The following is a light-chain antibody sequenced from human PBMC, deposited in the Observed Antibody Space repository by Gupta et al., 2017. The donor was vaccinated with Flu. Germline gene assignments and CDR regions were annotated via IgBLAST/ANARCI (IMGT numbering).Light chain of an antibody. CDR1: PSINAL. Sequence: PSILSASVGDSVTMTCRARPSINALVAWYQQKAGKAPTVLIYRASTLKSGVPSRFSGSGSGTEFTLTISGLQPDDFAAYYCQQDRSSPFTFGQGTKLEIK. CDR2: RAS. CDR3: QQDRSSPFT. V-gene: IGKV1-5*03. J-gene: IGKJ2*01.